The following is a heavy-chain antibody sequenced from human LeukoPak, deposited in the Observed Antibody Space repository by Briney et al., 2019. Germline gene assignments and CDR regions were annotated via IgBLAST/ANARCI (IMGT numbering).Heavy chain of an antibody. D-gene: IGHD6-19*01. V-gene: IGHV3-23*01. Sequence: SGGSLRLSCAASGFTFSSYAMSWVRQAPGKGLEWVSAISGSGGSTYYADSVKGRFTISRDNSKNTLYLQMNSLRAEDTAVYYCAKIGGWSPGYYYYMDVWGKGTTVTVSS. CDR2: ISGSGGST. CDR3: AKIGGWSPGYYYYMDV. J-gene: IGHJ6*03. CDR1: GFTFSSYA.